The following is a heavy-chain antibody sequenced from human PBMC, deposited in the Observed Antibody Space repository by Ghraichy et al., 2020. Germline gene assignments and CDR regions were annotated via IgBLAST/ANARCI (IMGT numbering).Heavy chain of an antibody. D-gene: IGHD3-10*01. V-gene: IGHV1-24*01. CDR2: FDPEDGET. J-gene: IGHJ4*02. CDR1: GYTLTELS. Sequence: ASVKVSCKVSGYTLTELSMHWVRRAPGKGLEWMGGFDPEDGETIYAQKFQGRVTMTEDTSTDTAYMELSSLRSEDTAVYYCATDLDTMVRGELDYWGQGTLVTVSS. CDR3: ATDLDTMVRGELDY.